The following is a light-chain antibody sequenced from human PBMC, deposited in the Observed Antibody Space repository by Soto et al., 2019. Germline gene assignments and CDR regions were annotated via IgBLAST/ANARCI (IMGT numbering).Light chain of an antibody. V-gene: IGLV2-14*01. CDR1: SFDVDDYNS. CDR2: EVN. Sequence: QSALTQPPSVSGSPGQSITISCTGTSFDVDDYNSVSWYQQPPGKAPKLTIYEVNNRPSGVSNRFSGSNSDNTASLTISGLEAEDEADYYCSLYTTSSTPSYVFGTGTKVTVL. CDR3: SLYTTSSTPSYV. J-gene: IGLJ1*01.